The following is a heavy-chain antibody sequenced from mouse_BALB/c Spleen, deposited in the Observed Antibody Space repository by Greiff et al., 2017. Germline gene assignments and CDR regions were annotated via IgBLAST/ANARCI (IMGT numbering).Heavy chain of an antibody. D-gene: IGHD2-4*01. J-gene: IGHJ4*01. V-gene: IGHV1-87*01. CDR2: IYPGDGDT. CDR3: ARATMISLCDAMDY. CDR1: GYTFTSYW. Sequence: QVQLQQSGAELARPGASVKLSCKASGYTFTSYWMQWVKQRPGQGLEWIGAIYPGDGDTRYTQKFKGKATLTADKSSSTAYMQLSSLASEDSAVYYCARATMISLCDAMDYWGQGTSVTVSS.